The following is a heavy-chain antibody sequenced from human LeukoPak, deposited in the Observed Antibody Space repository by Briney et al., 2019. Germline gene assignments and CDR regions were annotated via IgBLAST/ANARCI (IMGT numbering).Heavy chain of an antibody. D-gene: IGHD6-13*01. Sequence: GGSLRLSCAASGFTFSSYAMHWVRQAPGKGLEWVAVISYDGSNKYYADSVKGRFTISRDNSKNTRYLQMNSLRAEDTAVYYCARAQQQYYYYYMDVWGKGTTVTVSS. CDR1: GFTFSSYA. CDR3: ARAQQQYYYYYMDV. J-gene: IGHJ6*03. CDR2: ISYDGSNK. V-gene: IGHV3-30*01.